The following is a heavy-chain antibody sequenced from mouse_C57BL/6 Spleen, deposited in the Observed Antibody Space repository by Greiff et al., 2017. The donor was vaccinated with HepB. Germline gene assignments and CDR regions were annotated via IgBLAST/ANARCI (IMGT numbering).Heavy chain of an antibody. D-gene: IGHD1-1*01. CDR1: GYSFTSYY. CDR3: ARHYYGSRGAAMDY. V-gene: IGHV1-42*01. CDR2: INPSTGGT. Sequence: VQLQQSGPELVKPGASVKISCKASGYSFTSYYMNWVKQSPEKSLEWIGEINPSTGGTTYNQKFKAKATLTVDKSSSPAYMQLKSLTSEDSAVYYCARHYYGSRGAAMDYWGQGTSVTVSS. J-gene: IGHJ4*01.